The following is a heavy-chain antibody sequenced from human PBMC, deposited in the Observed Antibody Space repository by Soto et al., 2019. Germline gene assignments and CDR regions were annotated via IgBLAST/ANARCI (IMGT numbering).Heavy chain of an antibody. CDR2: IIPIFGTA. D-gene: IGHD6-6*01. Sequence: SVKVSCKASGGTFSSYAISWVRQAPGQGLEWMGGIIPIFGTANYAQKFQGRVTITADESTSTAYMELSSLRSEDTAVYYCARGSDPSSSSRFYYYYGMDVWGQGTTVTVSS. J-gene: IGHJ6*02. CDR3: ARGSDPSSSSRFYYYYGMDV. CDR1: GGTFSSYA. V-gene: IGHV1-69*13.